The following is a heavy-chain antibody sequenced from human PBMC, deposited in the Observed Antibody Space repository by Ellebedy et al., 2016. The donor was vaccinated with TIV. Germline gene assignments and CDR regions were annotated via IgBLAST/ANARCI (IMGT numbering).Heavy chain of an antibody. V-gene: IGHV4-31*02. CDR2: IYYSGST. CDR1: GGSISSGGYY. D-gene: IGHD3-10*01. J-gene: IGHJ5*02. CDR3: AREKYYYGSGGTYNWFDP. Sequence: SCTVSGGSISSGGYYWSWIRQHPGKGLEWIGYIYYSGSTYYNPSLKSRVTIAVDTSKNQFSLKLSSVTAADTAVYYCAREKYYYGSGGTYNWFDPWGQGTLVTVSS.